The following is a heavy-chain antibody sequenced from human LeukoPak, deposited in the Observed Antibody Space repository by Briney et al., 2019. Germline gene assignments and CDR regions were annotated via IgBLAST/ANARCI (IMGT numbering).Heavy chain of an antibody. V-gene: IGHV4-34*01. CDR1: GGSFSGYY. J-gene: IGHJ4*02. CDR3: ARFFQYSGSNCHYLDS. CDR2: INHSGST. D-gene: IGHD3-22*01. Sequence: SETLSLTCAVYGGSFSGYYWSWIRQPPGKGLEWIGEINHSGSTNYNPSLKSRVTISVDTSKNQFSLKLSSVTAADTAVYYCARFFQYSGSNCHYLDSRGQGTLVTVSS.